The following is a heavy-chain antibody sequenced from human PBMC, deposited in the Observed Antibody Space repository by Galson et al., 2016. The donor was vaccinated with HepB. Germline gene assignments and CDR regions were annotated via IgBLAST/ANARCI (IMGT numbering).Heavy chain of an antibody. CDR2: ISGSGGTK. Sequence: SLRLSCAASGFTFSLNPMSWVRQAPGKGLEWVSSISGSGGTKYYADSVKGRFIISRDNSKNTIYLQMNRLRAADSALYYCVQGGGDCGGDCFYYFDNWGQGTLVTVSS. V-gene: IGHV3-23*01. J-gene: IGHJ4*02. D-gene: IGHD2-21*01. CDR1: GFTFSLNP. CDR3: VQGGGDCGGDCFYYFDN.